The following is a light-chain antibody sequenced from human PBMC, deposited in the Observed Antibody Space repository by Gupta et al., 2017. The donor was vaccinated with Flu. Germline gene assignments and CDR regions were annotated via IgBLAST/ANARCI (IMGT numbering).Light chain of an antibody. CDR2: SNN. Sequence: RVTISCSGSSSNIGSNTVSWYQQLPGTAPKLLIYSNNQRPSGVPDRFSGSKSGTSASLAISGLQSEDEADYYCATWDDSLNGPVFGGGSKLTVL. CDR1: SSNIGSNT. J-gene: IGLJ2*01. V-gene: IGLV1-44*01. CDR3: ATWDDSLNGPV.